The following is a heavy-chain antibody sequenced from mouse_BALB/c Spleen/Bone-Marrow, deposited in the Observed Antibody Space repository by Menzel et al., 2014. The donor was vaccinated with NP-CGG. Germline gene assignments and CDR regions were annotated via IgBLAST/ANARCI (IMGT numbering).Heavy chain of an antibody. V-gene: IGHV14-3*02. CDR1: GFNIKDTY. D-gene: IGHD2-1*01. Sequence: EVQLQQSGAELVKPGASVKLSCTASGFNIKDTYMHWVKQRPEQGLEWIGRIEPANGNTKYDPKFQGKATITADTSSNAAYLQLSRLTSEDTAVYYCARNGNYGAWFAYWGQGTLVTVSA. CDR2: IEPANGNT. CDR3: ARNGNYGAWFAY. J-gene: IGHJ3*01.